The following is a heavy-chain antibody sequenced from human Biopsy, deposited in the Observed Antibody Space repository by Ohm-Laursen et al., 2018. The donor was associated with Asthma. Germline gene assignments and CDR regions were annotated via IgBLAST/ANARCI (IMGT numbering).Heavy chain of an antibody. CDR3: ARGDSSNWSHYYFDY. CDR1: GFADSRDH. V-gene: IGHV3-53*01. J-gene: IGHJ4*02. Sequence: SLRLSCTASGFADSRDHMFGVRQAPGKGREWVSVIYSGGTSHTADSVRGRFTISRDYSKNTLYLQMHSLRAEDTAVYYCARGDSSNWSHYYFDYWGQGTLVTVSS. D-gene: IGHD3-22*01. CDR2: IYSGGTS.